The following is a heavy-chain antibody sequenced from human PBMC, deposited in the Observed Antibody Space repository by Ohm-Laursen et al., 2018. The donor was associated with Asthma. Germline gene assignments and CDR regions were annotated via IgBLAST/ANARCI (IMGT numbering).Heavy chain of an antibody. J-gene: IGHJ4*02. Sequence: SLRLSCAATGFTFSSYGMHWVRQAPGKGLEWVALIWYDGSNKYYADSVKGRFTISRDNSKNTLYLQMNSLRAEDTAVYYCARPPYYYDSSGYFDYWGQGTLVTVSS. CDR1: GFTFSSYG. CDR3: ARPPYYYDSSGYFDY. CDR2: IWYDGSNK. V-gene: IGHV3-33*01. D-gene: IGHD3-22*01.